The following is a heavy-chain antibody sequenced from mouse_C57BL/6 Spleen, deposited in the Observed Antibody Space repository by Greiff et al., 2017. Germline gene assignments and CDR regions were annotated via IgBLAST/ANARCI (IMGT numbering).Heavy chain of an antibody. J-gene: IGHJ3*01. CDR1: GYTFTNYW. D-gene: IGHD2-4*01. CDR2: IYPGGGYT. CDR3: ARWDYDGFAY. V-gene: IGHV1-63*01. Sequence: VQLVESGAELVRPGTSVKMSCKASGYTFTNYWIGWAKQRPGHGLEWIGDIYPGGGYTNYNEKFKGKATLTADKSSSTAYMQFSSLTSEDSAIYYCARWDYDGFAYWGQGTLVTVSA.